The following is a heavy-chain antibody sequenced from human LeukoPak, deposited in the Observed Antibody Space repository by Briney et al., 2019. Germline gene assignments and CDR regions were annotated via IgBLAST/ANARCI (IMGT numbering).Heavy chain of an antibody. J-gene: IGHJ4*02. V-gene: IGHV1-2*02. D-gene: IGHD4-23*01. CDR1: GYTFTDNY. CDR2: INPNSGGT. Sequence: ASVKVSCKASGYTFTDNYIHWVRLAPGQGLEWMGWINPNSGGTNYAQKFQGRVTMTRDTSISTAYMELSRLRSDDTAVYYCARVCKPTVATGCYWGQGTLVTVSS. CDR3: ARVCKPTVATGCY.